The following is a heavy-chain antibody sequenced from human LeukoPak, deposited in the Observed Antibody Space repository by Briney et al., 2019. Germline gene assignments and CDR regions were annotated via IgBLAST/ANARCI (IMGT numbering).Heavy chain of an antibody. CDR1: GFTFSSYW. CDR3: AREYAVPAFYYYYGMDV. Sequence: GGSLRLSCAASGFTFSSYWMHWVRQAPGKGLVWVSRINSDGSSTSYADSVKGRFTISRDNAKNTLYLQMNSLRAEDTAVYYCAREYAVPAFYYYYGMDVWGQETTVTVSS. V-gene: IGHV3-74*01. CDR2: INSDGSST. J-gene: IGHJ6*02. D-gene: IGHD2-2*01.